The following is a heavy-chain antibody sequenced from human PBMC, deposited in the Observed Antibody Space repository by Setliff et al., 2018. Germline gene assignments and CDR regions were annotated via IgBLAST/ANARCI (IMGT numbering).Heavy chain of an antibody. Sequence: GGSLRLSCAASGFTFSSYWMHWVRQAPGKGLVWVSRINSDGSSTSYADCVKGRFTISRDNAKNTLYLQMNSLRAEDTAVYYWARAPTVYYYDSSGYYAFDYWGQGTLVTVSS. D-gene: IGHD3-22*01. CDR1: GFTFSSYW. V-gene: IGHV3-74*01. CDR3: ARAPTVYYYDSSGYYAFDY. CDR2: INSDGSST. J-gene: IGHJ4*02.